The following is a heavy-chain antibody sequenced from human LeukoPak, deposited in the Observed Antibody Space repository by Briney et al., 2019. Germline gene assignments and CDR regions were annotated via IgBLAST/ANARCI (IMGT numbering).Heavy chain of an antibody. Sequence: PSETLSLTCTVSGGSISSYYWSWIRQPPGKGLEWIGYIYYSGSTNYNPSLKSRVTISVDTSKNQFSLKLSSVTAADTAVYYCARGGYSSSWYYDAGGFDPWGQGTLVTVSS. CDR1: GGSISSYY. D-gene: IGHD6-13*01. V-gene: IGHV4-59*01. CDR2: IYYSGST. CDR3: ARGGYSSSWYYDAGGFDP. J-gene: IGHJ5*02.